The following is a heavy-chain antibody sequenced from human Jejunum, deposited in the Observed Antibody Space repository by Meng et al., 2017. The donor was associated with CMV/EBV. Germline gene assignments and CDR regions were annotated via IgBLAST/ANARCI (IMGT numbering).Heavy chain of an antibody. CDR2: VYYDGGST. V-gene: IGHV4-59*01. Sequence: SYFWTCIRQPPGKGLEWLGYVYYDGGSTNYNPSLKSRVTISVDSPENQFSLKLTSVTAADTAVYYCARVPAELGSSSSSYYFDSWGQGTLVTVSS. CDR1: SYF. J-gene: IGHJ4*02. CDR3: ARVPAELGSSSSSYYFDS. D-gene: IGHD6-13*01.